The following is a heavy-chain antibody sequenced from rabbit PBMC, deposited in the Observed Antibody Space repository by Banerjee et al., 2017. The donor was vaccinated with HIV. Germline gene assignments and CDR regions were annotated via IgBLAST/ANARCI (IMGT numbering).Heavy chain of an antibody. CDR3: ARYGGADYAYTM. CDR1: GFSFSSGYW. CDR2: IYTGSSGST. Sequence: QEQLEESGGDLVKPEGSLTLTCTASGFSFSSGYWICWVRQAPGKGLEWIACIYTGSSGSTYYASWAKGRFTITRSTSLNTVTLQLNSLTAADTATYFCARYGGADYAYTMWGQGTLVTVS. V-gene: IGHV1S45*01. J-gene: IGHJ3*01. D-gene: IGHD6-1*01.